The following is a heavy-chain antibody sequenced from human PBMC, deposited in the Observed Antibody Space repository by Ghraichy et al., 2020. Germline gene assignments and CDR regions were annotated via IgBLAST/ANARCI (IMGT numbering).Heavy chain of an antibody. Sequence: GGSLRLSCAASGFTFSIYSMNWVRQAPGKGLEWVSYISSISSTIYYADSVKGRFTISRDNAKNSLYLQMNSLRAEDTAVYYCARGYYSSSSPYFDYWGQGNLVTVSS. CDR3: ARGYYSSSSPYFDY. D-gene: IGHD6-6*01. J-gene: IGHJ4*02. CDR2: ISSISSTI. CDR1: GFTFSIYS. V-gene: IGHV3-48*01.